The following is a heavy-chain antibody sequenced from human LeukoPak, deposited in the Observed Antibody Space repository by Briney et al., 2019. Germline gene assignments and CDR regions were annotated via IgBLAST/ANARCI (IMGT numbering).Heavy chain of an antibody. CDR2: IIPIFGTV. D-gene: IGHD6-13*01. CDR3: AREGIAAAGTVLWFDP. V-gene: IGHV1-69*05. J-gene: IGHJ5*02. Sequence: GASVKVSCKASGGTFSSYAISWVRQAPGQGLEWMGRIIPIFGTVKYAQKFQGRVTITTDESTSTAYTVLSSLRSEDTAVYYCAREGIAAAGTVLWFDPWGQGTLVTVSS. CDR1: GGTFSSYA.